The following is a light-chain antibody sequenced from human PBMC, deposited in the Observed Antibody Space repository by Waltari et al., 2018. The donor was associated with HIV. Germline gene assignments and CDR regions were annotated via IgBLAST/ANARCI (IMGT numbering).Light chain of an antibody. CDR1: KLGNKY. J-gene: IGLJ2*01. V-gene: IGLV3-1*01. CDR2: QGT. CDR3: QAWDTSTASVV. Sequence: SYELTQPPSVSVSPGQTASITCSGDKLGNKYACWYHQKAGQSPVLVIYQGTKRPSGIPERFSGSNPGNTATLTISGTQALDEAHYYCQAWDTSTASVVFGGGTKLTVL.